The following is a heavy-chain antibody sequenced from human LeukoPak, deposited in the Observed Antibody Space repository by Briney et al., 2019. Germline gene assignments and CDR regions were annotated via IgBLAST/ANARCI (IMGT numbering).Heavy chain of an antibody. CDR2: IRGSGGIT. CDR3: ARNSAADYYFDY. CDR1: GFTLSSFA. V-gene: IGHV3-23*01. Sequence: PGGSLRLSCAASGFTLSSFAMSWVRQAPGKGLEWVSAIRGSGGITHYADSVKGRFATSRDDSKNTVYLQMNSLRPEDMAIYYCARNSAADYYFDYWGQGTLVTVSS. J-gene: IGHJ4*02. D-gene: IGHD2-21*02.